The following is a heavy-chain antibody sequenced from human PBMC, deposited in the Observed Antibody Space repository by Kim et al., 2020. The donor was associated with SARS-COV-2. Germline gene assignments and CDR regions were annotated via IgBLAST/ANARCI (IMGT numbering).Heavy chain of an antibody. CDR3: ARAGDIVVVPAAIRGLDP. D-gene: IGHD2-2*02. V-gene: IGHV1-18*01. Sequence: EGMGWNNAYNGNTNYAQKLQGRVTMTTDTSTSTAYMELRSLRSDDTAVYYWARAGDIVVVPAAIRGLDPWGQGTLVTVSS. J-gene: IGHJ5*02. CDR2: NNAYNGNT.